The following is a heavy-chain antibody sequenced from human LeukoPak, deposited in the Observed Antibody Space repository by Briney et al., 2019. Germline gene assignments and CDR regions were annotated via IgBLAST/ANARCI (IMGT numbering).Heavy chain of an antibody. Sequence: SVKVSCKASGYTFTSYGISWVRQSPGQGLEWMGGITPMFGTSNYAQKFRGRVTITADESTSTAYVELSSLRSEDTAVYYCARDSSEFRSLLFHWGQGTLVTVSS. CDR1: GYTFTSYG. CDR3: ARDSSEFRSLLFH. J-gene: IGHJ1*01. D-gene: IGHD1-14*01. CDR2: ITPMFGTS. V-gene: IGHV1-69*13.